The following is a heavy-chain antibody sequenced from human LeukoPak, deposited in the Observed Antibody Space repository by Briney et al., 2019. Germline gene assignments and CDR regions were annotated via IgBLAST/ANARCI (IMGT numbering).Heavy chain of an antibody. CDR1: GLTFSDYY. CDR3: AVQITMIVVVPYFDY. V-gene: IGHV3-11*04. D-gene: IGHD3-22*01. CDR2: ISGTGTTI. Sequence: GGSLRLSCAASGLTFSDYYMTWIRQAPGKGLEWVSSISGTGTTIYSADSVRGRFTVSRDNARNSLFLHTNSLRAEDTAVYYCAVQITMIVVVPYFDYWGQGTLVTVSS. J-gene: IGHJ4*02.